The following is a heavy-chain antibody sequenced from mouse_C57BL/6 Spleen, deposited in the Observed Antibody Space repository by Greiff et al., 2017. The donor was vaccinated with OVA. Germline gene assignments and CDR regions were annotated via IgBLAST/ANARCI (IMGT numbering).Heavy chain of an antibody. J-gene: IGHJ3*01. V-gene: IGHV1-64*01. Sequence: QVQLQQPGAELVKPGASVKLSCKASGYTFTSYWMHWVKQRPGQGLEWIGMIHPTSGSTNYNEKFKSKATLTVDKSSSTAYMQLSSLTSEDSAVDYCARTEQRRPCAYWGQGTLVTVSA. CDR3: ARTEQRRPCAY. CDR1: GYTFTSYW. CDR2: IHPTSGST. D-gene: IGHD3-2*02.